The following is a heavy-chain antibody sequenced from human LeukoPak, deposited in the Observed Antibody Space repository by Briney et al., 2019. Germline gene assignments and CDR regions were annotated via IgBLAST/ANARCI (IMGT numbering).Heavy chain of an antibody. D-gene: IGHD1-26*01. CDR1: GGSFSGYY. CDR2: INHSGST. V-gene: IGHV4-34*01. Sequence: SETLSLTCAVYGGSFSGYYWSWIRQPPGKGLEWIGEINHSGSTNYNPSLKSRVTISVDASKNQFSLKLSSVTAADTAVYYCARDSGSWGQGTLVTVSS. CDR3: ARDSGS. J-gene: IGHJ4*02.